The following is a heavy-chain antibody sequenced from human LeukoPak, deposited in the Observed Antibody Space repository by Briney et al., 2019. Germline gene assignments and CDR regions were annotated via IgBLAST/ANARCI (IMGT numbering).Heavy chain of an antibody. Sequence: ASVKVSCKASGYTFISYGISWVRQAPGQGLEWMGWISAYNGNTNYAQKLQGRVTMTTDTSTSTAYMELRSLRSDDTAVYYCARVGIAVAGMGRADYWGQGTLVTVSS. V-gene: IGHV1-18*01. J-gene: IGHJ4*02. CDR1: GYTFISYG. CDR2: ISAYNGNT. CDR3: ARVGIAVAGMGRADY. D-gene: IGHD6-19*01.